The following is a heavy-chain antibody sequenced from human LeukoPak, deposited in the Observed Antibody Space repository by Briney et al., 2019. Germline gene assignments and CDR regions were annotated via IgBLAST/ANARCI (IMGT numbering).Heavy chain of an antibody. CDR2: ISSSGSTI. D-gene: IGHD3-22*01. CDR1: GFTFSSYE. J-gene: IGHJ4*02. CDR3: ARAVWDSSGHLFDY. Sequence: GGSLRLSCAASGFTFSSYEMNWVRQAPGKGLEWVSYISSSGSTIYYADSVKGRFTIYRDNAKKSLYLQLNSLRAEDTAVYYCARAVWDSSGHLFDYWGQGTLVTVSS. V-gene: IGHV3-48*03.